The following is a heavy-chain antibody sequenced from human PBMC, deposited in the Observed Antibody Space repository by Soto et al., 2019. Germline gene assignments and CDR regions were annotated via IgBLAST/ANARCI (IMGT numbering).Heavy chain of an antibody. Sequence: GGSLRLSCAASGFTFSSYAMHWVRQAPGKGLEWVAVISYDGSNKYYADSVKGRFTISRDNSKNTLYLQMNSLRAEDTAVYYCARDLSPPYSSSWYATYYYGMDVWGQGTTVTVSS. CDR3: ARDLSPPYSSSWYATYYYGMDV. J-gene: IGHJ6*02. CDR1: GFTFSSYA. V-gene: IGHV3-30-3*01. CDR2: ISYDGSNK. D-gene: IGHD6-13*01.